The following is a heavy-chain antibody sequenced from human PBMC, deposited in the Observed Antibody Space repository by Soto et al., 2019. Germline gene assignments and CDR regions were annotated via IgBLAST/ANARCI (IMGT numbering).Heavy chain of an antibody. D-gene: IGHD5-12*01. Sequence: SETLSLTCTVSGGSIGSSSYYWGWIRQPPGKGLEWIGSIFYSGSTYYNPSLKSRVTISVDTSKNQFSLKLSSVTAADTAVYYCARHPYSGYDFAYWGQGTLVTVSS. CDR3: ARHPYSGYDFAY. J-gene: IGHJ4*02. V-gene: IGHV4-39*01. CDR2: IFYSGST. CDR1: GGSIGSSSYY.